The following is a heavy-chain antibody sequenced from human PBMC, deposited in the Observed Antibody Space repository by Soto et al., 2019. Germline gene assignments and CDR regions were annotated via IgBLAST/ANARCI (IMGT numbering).Heavy chain of an antibody. CDR3: AVWASPDTTNDY. J-gene: IGHJ4*02. CDR2: ISGSGGST. V-gene: IGHV3-23*01. CDR1: GFTFSSYA. D-gene: IGHD1-26*01. Sequence: SGGSLRLSCAASGFTFSSYAMSWVRQAPGKGLEWVSAISGSGGSTYYADSVKGRFTISRDNSKNTLYLQMNSLRAEDTAVYYCAVWASPDTTNDYWGQGTLVTVSS.